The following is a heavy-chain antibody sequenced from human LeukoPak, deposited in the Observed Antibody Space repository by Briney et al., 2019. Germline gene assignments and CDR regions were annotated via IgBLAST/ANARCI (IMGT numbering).Heavy chain of an antibody. CDR3: AKNRRVEATPVDD. D-gene: IGHD2-15*01. CDR2: LSGSGGST. V-gene: IGHV3-23*01. J-gene: IGHJ4*02. Sequence: GASLRFSGAASGFTFGTYAMTWLGQAPGKGWEWVATLSGSGGSTYYADSVKGRFTISRDNSENTLFLQMNSLKAEDTAIYYCAKNRRVEATPVDDWGQGTLVTVPS. CDR1: GFTFGTYA.